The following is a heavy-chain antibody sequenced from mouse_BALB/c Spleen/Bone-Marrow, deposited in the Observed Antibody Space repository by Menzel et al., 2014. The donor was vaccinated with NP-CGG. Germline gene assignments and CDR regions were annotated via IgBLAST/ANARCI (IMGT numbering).Heavy chain of an antibody. CDR1: GFTFSNYG. CDR2: IKSNGGIT. D-gene: IGHD3-2*02. CDR3: AKNQEACGY. V-gene: IGHV5-6-3*01. J-gene: IGHJ2*01. Sequence: EVMLVESGGGLVQPGGFLKLSCAASGFTFSNYGMFWVRQIPDKRPGLVATIKSNGGITYYSVRAKGRFTTSRGYAKNTHDLQMTNLKSEGTAMYYYAKNQEACGYWCQGTILTVSS.